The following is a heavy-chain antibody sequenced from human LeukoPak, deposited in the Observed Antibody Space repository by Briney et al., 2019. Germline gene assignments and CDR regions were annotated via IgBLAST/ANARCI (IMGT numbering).Heavy chain of an antibody. J-gene: IGHJ3*02. V-gene: IGHV3-7*01. CDR3: ARDSGYNAFDI. CDR2: INPDGSTI. CDR1: GFTFTTSW. Sequence: GGSLRLSCAASGFTFTTSWMTWVRQAPGKGLDWLGNINPDGSTINYVDSVKGRFTFSRDNAKNSLYLQMNSLRAEDTAVFYCARDSGYNAFDIWGQGTMVTVSS. D-gene: IGHD5-12*01.